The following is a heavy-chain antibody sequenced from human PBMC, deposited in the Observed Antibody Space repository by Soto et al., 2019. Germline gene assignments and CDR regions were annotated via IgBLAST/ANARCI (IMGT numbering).Heavy chain of an antibody. CDR2: INAGNGNT. D-gene: IGHD3-9*01. CDR1: GYTFTSYA. Sequence: ASVKVSCKASGYTFTSYAMHWVRQAPGQRLEWMGWINAGNGNTKYSQKFQGRVTITRDTSASTAYRELSSLRSEDTAVYYCARDLLRYFDWPQTDYWGQGTLVTVSS. V-gene: IGHV1-3*01. J-gene: IGHJ4*02. CDR3: ARDLLRYFDWPQTDY.